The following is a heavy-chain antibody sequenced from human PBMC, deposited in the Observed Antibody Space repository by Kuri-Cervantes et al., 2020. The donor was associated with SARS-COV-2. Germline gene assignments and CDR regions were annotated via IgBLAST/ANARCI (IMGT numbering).Heavy chain of an antibody. D-gene: IGHD3-22*01. Sequence: SLKISCAASGFTFDDYAMHWVRQAPGKGLEWVSGISWNSGSIGYADSVKGRFTISRDNSKNTLYLQMNSLRAEDTAVYYCARDYDSSGYYGGYFDYWGQGTLVTVSS. CDR3: ARDYDSSGYYGGYFDY. CDR1: GFTFDDYA. CDR2: ISWNSGSI. J-gene: IGHJ4*02. V-gene: IGHV3-9*01.